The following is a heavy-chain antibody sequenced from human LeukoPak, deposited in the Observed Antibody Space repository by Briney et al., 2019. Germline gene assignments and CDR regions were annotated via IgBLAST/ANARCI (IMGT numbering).Heavy chain of an antibody. D-gene: IGHD6-13*01. CDR1: GFTFSDYY. Sequence: NPGGSLRLSCAASGFTFSDYYMSWIRQAPGKGLEWVSYISSSGSTIYYADSVKGRFTISRDNAKNSLYLQMNSLRAEDAAVYYCAREGVAAAGPGMDVWGQGTTVTVSS. V-gene: IGHV3-11*01. CDR3: AREGVAAAGPGMDV. J-gene: IGHJ6*02. CDR2: ISSSGSTI.